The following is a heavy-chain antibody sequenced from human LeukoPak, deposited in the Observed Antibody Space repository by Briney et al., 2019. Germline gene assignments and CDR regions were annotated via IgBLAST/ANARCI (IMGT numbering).Heavy chain of an antibody. CDR1: GFTFSSYS. V-gene: IGHV3-48*04. J-gene: IGHJ4*02. CDR2: ISSSSSTI. CDR3: ARDPGVQRLDY. Sequence: PGGSLRLSCAGSGFTFSSYSMNWVRQAPGKGLEWVSYISSSSSTIYYADSVKGRFTISRDNAKNSLSLQMNSLRVEDTAVYYCARDPGVQRLDYWGQGILATVSS. D-gene: IGHD1-1*01.